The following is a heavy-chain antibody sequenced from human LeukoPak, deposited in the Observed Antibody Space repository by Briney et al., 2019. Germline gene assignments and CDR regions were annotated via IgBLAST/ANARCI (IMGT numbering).Heavy chain of an antibody. CDR3: ARGKPSVASAPGGGRDNLFDP. Sequence: ASVKVSCKASGYTFAAYYMHWVRQTPGQGLEWMGWINPNSCGTNYPQKYQGRVTMTRHTSISTGYMELSRLKSDDTPVYYCARGKPSVASAPGGGRDNLFDPWGQGTLVTVSS. CDR2: INPNSCGT. J-gene: IGHJ5*02. V-gene: IGHV1-2*02. CDR1: GYTFAAYY. D-gene: IGHD4-23*01.